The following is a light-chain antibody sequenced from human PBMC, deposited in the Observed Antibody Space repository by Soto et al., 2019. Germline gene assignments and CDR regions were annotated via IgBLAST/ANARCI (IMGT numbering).Light chain of an antibody. CDR1: QTVLYSSNNKNY. CDR2: WAS. J-gene: IGKJ2*01. Sequence: DIVMTQSPESLAVSLGERATINCKSSQTVLYSSNNKNYLAWFQQKSGQPPKLLIYWASTRDSGVPDRFSGSGSATDFTLTTSSLRPEHVAVYYCQPYYTTPYTFGQGTKLEIK. V-gene: IGKV4-1*01. CDR3: QPYYTTPYT.